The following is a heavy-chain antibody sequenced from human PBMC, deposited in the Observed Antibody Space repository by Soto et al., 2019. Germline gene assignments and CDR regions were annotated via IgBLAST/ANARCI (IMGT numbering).Heavy chain of an antibody. D-gene: IGHD2-15*01. CDR1: GFPFSSYW. CDR2: IKQDGSEK. V-gene: IGHV3-7*01. J-gene: IGHJ4*02. Sequence: GGSLRLSCAASGFPFSSYWMSLVRQSPGTWLEWVANIKQDGSEKYYVDSVKGRFTISRDNAKKSLYLKMNSLRAEETAVYYCAREGYCIGGSCANGRFDWGQGTPVTVPS. CDR3: AREGYCIGGSCANGRFD.